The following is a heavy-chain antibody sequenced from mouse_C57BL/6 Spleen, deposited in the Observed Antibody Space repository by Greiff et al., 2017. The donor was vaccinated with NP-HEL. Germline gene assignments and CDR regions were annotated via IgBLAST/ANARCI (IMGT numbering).Heavy chain of an antibody. CDR2: ISSGSSTI. Sequence: EVKVVESGGGLVKPGGSLKLSCAASGFTFSDYGMHWVRQAPEKGLEWVAYISSGSSTIYYADTVKGRFTISRDNAKNTLFLQMTSLRSEDTAMYYCARADYQYYFDYWGQGTTLTVSS. D-gene: IGHD2-4*01. V-gene: IGHV5-17*01. CDR3: ARADYQYYFDY. J-gene: IGHJ2*01. CDR1: GFTFSDYG.